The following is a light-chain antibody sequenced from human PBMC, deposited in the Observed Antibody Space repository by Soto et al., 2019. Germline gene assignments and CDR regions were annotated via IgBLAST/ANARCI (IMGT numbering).Light chain of an antibody. V-gene: IGKV3D-20*02. Sequence: ELVLTQSPGTLSLSPGDRATLSCRASLSLPSRSLAWYQQRPGQAPRVLISAASTRAADIPDRFSGSGSGTDFTLTINRLEPEDFAVYYCQQRSNWPLFTFGPGTKVDIK. CDR2: AAS. J-gene: IGKJ3*01. CDR1: LSLPSRS. CDR3: QQRSNWPLFT.